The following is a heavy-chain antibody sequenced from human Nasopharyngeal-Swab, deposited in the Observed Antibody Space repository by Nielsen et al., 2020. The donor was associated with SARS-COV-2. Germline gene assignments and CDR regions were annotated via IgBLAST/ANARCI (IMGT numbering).Heavy chain of an antibody. V-gene: IGHV7-4-1*02. CDR2: INTNTGNP. Sequence: ASVKVSCKASVYTFTSYAMHWVRQPPGQGLEWMGWINTNTGNPTYAQGFTGRFVFSLDTSVSTAYLQISSLKAEDTAVYYCAREGDIVVVPSPAGFDPWGQGTLVTVSS. J-gene: IGHJ5*02. CDR1: VYTFTSYA. CDR3: AREGDIVVVPSPAGFDP. D-gene: IGHD2-2*01.